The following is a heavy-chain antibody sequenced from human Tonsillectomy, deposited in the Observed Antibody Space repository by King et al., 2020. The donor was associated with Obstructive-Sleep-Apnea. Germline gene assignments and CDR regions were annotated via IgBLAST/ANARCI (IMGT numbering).Heavy chain of an antibody. CDR2: IYRSGST. V-gene: IGHV4-39*07. Sequence: LQLQESGPGLVKPSETLPLTCTVSGGSLSRSSYSWGWIRQPPGKGPEWVGAIYRSGSTYSNPSLKSRVTLSVDTSKNQFSLKLTSVTAADTAVYYCARDYGDVRYFDYWGLGTLVTVS. J-gene: IGHJ4*02. CDR3: ARDYGDVRYFDY. D-gene: IGHD4-17*01. CDR1: GGSLSRSSYS.